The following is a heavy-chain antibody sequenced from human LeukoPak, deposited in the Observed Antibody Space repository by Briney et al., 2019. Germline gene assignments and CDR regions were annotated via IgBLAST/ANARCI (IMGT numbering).Heavy chain of an antibody. D-gene: IGHD6-6*01. J-gene: IGHJ6*03. CDR1: GGSISSYY. CDR3: ARDFSSSSTVYYYYYMDV. CDR2: ISYSGTT. Sequence: SETLSLTCTVSGGSISSYYWGWVRQPPGEGLEWIGTISYSGTTYYSPSLKSRVTISLDTSKNQFSLKLSSVTAADTAIYYCARDFSSSSTVYYYYYMDVWGKGTTVTVSS. V-gene: IGHV4-39*07.